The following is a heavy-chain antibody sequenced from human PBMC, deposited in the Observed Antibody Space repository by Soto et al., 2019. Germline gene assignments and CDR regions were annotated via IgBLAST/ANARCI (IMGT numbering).Heavy chain of an antibody. D-gene: IGHD3-10*01. Sequence: SETLSLTCTVSGSSISSYYWSWIRQPPGKGLEWIGEIYHSGSTNYNPSLKSRVTISVDKSKSQFSLKLSSVTAADTAVYYCARTALFRGAIAGWFYPWGQGTLVPVSS. CDR1: GSSISSYY. CDR3: ARTALFRGAIAGWFYP. CDR2: IYHSGST. J-gene: IGHJ5*02. V-gene: IGHV4-59*12.